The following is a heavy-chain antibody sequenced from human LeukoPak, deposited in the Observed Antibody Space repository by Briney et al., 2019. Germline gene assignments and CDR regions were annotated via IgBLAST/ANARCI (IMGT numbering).Heavy chain of an antibody. J-gene: IGHJ4*02. Sequence: SETLSLTCTASGGSISSTSYYWGWIRQPPGKGLEWIGSIYYSGTTFYNPSLKSRVIMSVDTSKSQFSLQLNSVTAADTAVYYCAAITIIVVIDYWGQGTLVTVSS. CDR1: GGSISSTSYY. D-gene: IGHD3-22*01. V-gene: IGHV4-39*01. CDR3: AAITIIVVIDY. CDR2: IYYSGTT.